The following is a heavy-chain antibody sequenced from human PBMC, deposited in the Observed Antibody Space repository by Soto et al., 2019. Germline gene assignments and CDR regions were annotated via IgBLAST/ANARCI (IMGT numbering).Heavy chain of an antibody. CDR3: TTGPNLRPLAAFDI. V-gene: IGHV3-15*07. CDR1: GFTFSNAW. Sequence: PGGSLRLSCAASGFTFSNAWMNWVRQAPGKGLGWVGRIKSKTDGGTTDYAAPVKGRFTISRDDSKNTLYLQMNSLKTEDTAVYYCTTGPNLRPLAAFDIWGQGTVVTVSS. CDR2: IKSKTDGGTT. D-gene: IGHD3-10*01. J-gene: IGHJ3*02.